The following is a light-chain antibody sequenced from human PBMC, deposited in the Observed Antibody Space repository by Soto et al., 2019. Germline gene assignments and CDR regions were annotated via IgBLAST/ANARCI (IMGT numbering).Light chain of an antibody. Sequence: QSVLTQPRSVSGSPGQSVTIPCTGTSSDVGGYNYVSWYQHHPGRAPKLMIYDVSRRPSGVPDRFSGSNSGNTASLTISGLQAEDEADYYCSSYAGSSNVFGTGTKLTVL. CDR2: DVS. V-gene: IGLV2-11*01. CDR1: SSDVGGYNY. CDR3: SSYAGSSNV. J-gene: IGLJ1*01.